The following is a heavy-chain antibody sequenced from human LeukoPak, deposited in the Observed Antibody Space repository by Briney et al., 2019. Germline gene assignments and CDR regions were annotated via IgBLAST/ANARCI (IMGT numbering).Heavy chain of an antibody. J-gene: IGHJ4*02. CDR1: GFTFDTYA. V-gene: IGHV3-23*01. Sequence: GGSLRLSCAACGFTFDTYALSWFRQAPGKGLEWVSFIGVGGGNTNYADSVKGRFTISRDDSKNTLYLQMNSLRAEDTAVYYCAKGLPGIAVAGTKPFDYWGQGTLVTVSS. CDR2: IGVGGGNT. D-gene: IGHD6-19*01. CDR3: AKGLPGIAVAGTKPFDY.